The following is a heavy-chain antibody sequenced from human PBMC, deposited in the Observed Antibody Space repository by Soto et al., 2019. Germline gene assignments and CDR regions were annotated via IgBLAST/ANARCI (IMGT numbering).Heavy chain of an antibody. J-gene: IGHJ1*01. V-gene: IGHV3-74*01. Sequence: EVQLVGSGGDSVQPGGSLRLSCAASEFTFGNYWMHWVRQSPGKGLVWVSRINPDGTNTDYADSVMGRFTVSRDNDKNTLYLQMNSLRPEDTAVYYCAKEVDKYSAAWFDIEDWGQGTLVTVSS. D-gene: IGHD5-12*01. CDR3: AKEVDKYSAAWFDIED. CDR1: EFTFGNYW. CDR2: INPDGTNT.